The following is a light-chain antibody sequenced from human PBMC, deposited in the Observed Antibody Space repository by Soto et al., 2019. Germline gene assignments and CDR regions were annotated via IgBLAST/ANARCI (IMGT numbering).Light chain of an antibody. CDR1: QSISNH. V-gene: IGKV1-39*01. J-gene: IGKJ1*01. CDR2: AAS. CDR3: QQSYRSPRT. Sequence: DIQMTNSPSSLSGAVEYRVIITCLASQSISNHLNWYQQKPGKAPKLLIFAASSLQSGVPSRFSGSRSGPDFTLISSILHPEDFATYYSQQSYRSPRTFGQGTKVDIK.